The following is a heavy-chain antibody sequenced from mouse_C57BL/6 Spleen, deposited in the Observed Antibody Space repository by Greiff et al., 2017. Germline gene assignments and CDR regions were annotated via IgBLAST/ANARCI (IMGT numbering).Heavy chain of an antibody. Sequence: VQLKESGGGLVKPGGSLKLSCAASGFTFSDYGMHWVRQAPEKGLEWVAYISSGSSTIYYADTVKGRFTISRDNAKNTLFLQMTSLRSEDTAMYYCARPYYGGAMDYWGQGTSVTVSS. D-gene: IGHD1-2*01. CDR1: GFTFSDYG. CDR3: ARPYYGGAMDY. CDR2: ISSGSSTI. J-gene: IGHJ4*01. V-gene: IGHV5-17*01.